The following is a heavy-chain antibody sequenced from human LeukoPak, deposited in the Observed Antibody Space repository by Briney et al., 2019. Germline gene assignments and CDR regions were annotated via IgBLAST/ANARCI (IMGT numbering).Heavy chain of an antibody. Sequence: GGSLRLSCAASGFTFSNAWMSWVRQAPGKGLEWVGRIKSKTDGGTTDYAAPVKGRFTVSGDDSKNTLYLQMNSLKTEDTAVYYCTTASPRSGRDCGGHGTLVTVYS. D-gene: IGHD6-19*01. CDR1: GFTFSNAW. CDR2: IKSKTDGGTT. J-gene: IGHJ5*01. V-gene: IGHV3-15*01. CDR3: TTASPRSGRDC.